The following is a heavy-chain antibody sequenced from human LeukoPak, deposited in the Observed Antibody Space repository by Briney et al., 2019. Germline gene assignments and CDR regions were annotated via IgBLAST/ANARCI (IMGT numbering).Heavy chain of an antibody. CDR1: GRSFGGYY. Sequence: SETLSLTCAVYGRSFGGYYWSCIRQPPGKGLEWIGEINHSGSTNYNPSLKSRVTISVDTSKNQFSLKLGSVTAADTAVYYCASIIGAKVTTTPFDYWGQGTLVTVSS. CDR3: ASIIGAKVTTTPFDY. J-gene: IGHJ4*02. V-gene: IGHV4-34*01. CDR2: INHSGST. D-gene: IGHD4-11*01.